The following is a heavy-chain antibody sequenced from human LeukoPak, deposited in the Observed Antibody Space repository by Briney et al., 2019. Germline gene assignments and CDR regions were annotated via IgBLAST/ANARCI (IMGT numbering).Heavy chain of an antibody. V-gene: IGHV3-53*01. J-gene: IGHJ4*02. CDR3: ASRGPAYYFDY. D-gene: IGHD1-14*01. CDR1: GLTVNSNY. CDR2: IYKGGSI. Sequence: GGFLRLSCAASGLTVNSNYMNWVRQAPGKGLEWVSVIYKGGSIYYADSVKGRFTISRDNSKNTLFLQMNSLRAEDTAVYYCASRGPAYYFDYWGQGTLVTVSS.